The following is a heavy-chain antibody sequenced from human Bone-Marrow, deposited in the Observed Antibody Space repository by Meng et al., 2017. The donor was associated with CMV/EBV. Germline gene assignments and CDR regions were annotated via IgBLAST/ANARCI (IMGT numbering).Heavy chain of an antibody. D-gene: IGHD3-10*01. V-gene: IGHV1-69*12. CDR3: ARETGGVLWFGVD. J-gene: IGHJ4*02. CDR2: IIPIFGTA. CDR1: GGHFSSYA. Sequence: QGQLVQLGAEVKKPGSSVTVTCKASGGHFSSYAISWVRQAPGQGLEWMGGIIPIFGTANYAQKFQGRVTITADESTSTAYMELSSLRSEDTAVYYCARETGGVLWFGVDWGQGTLVTVSS.